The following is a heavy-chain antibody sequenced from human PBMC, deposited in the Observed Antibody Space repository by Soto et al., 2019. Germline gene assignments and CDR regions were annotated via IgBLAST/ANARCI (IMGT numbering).Heavy chain of an antibody. J-gene: IGHJ6*04. D-gene: IGHD2-2*01. V-gene: IGHV6-1*01. Sequence: SQTLSLTCAISGASVSSESAALNLIMQSPSRGLEWLGRTYYRSKWYNDYAVSVKSRITINPDTSKNQFSLHLNSVTPEDTAVYYCGTFLSTTSPDVWGEGTTVTVSS. CDR1: GASVSSESAA. CDR3: GTFLSTTSPDV. CDR2: TYYRSKWYN.